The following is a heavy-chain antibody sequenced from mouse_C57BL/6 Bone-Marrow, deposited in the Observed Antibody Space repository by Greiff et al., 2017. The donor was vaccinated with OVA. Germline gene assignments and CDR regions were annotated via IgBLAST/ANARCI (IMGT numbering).Heavy chain of an antibody. D-gene: IGHD6-1*01. CDR3: VPERLAWFAY. Sequence: EVQVVESGGGLVQPKGSLKLSCAASGFSFNTYAMNWVRQAPGKGLEWVARIRSKSNNYATYYADSVKDRFTISRDDSESMLYLQMNNLKTEDTAMYYCVPERLAWFAYWGQGTLVTVSA. CDR1: GFSFNTYA. CDR2: IRSKSNNYAT. V-gene: IGHV10-1*01. J-gene: IGHJ3*01.